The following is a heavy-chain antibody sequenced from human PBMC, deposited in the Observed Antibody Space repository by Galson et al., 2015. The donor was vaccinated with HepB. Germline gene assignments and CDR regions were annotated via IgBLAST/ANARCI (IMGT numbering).Heavy chain of an antibody. Sequence: SLRLSCAASGFTFSSYAMSWVRQAPGKGLEWVSGISGSGGSTYYADSVKGRFTISRDNSKNTLYLQMNSLRAEDTAVYYCTKDQGIGPFSASDYWGQGTLVTVSS. CDR1: GFTFSSYA. V-gene: IGHV3-23*01. CDR3: TKDQGIGPFSASDY. D-gene: IGHD2-15*01. J-gene: IGHJ4*02. CDR2: ISGSGGST.